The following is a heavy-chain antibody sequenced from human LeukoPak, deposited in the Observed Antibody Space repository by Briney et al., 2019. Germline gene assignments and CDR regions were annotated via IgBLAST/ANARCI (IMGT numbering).Heavy chain of an antibody. CDR1: GVTFSSYS. V-gene: IGHV3-21*01. CDR3: ASALVGATSGGDY. J-gene: IGHJ4*02. D-gene: IGHD1-26*01. CDR2: ISSRSSYI. Sequence: GGSLRLSCAASGVTFSSYSMSWVRQARGEGLGWVSSISSRSSYIYYADSVKGRFTISRDNAKNSLYLQMNSLRAEDTAVYYCASALVGATSGGDYWGQGTLVTVSS.